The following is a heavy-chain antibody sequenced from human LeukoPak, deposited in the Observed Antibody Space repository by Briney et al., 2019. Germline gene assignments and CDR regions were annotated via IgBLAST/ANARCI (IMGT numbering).Heavy chain of an antibody. Sequence: PGGSLRLSCAASGFTFSNYNMNWVRQAPGKGLEWVSSISSSSYIYYADSVKGRFTISRDNAKNSLYLQMNSLRAEDTALYYCARERIEAAGTQLFDASDIWGQGTMVTVSS. D-gene: IGHD6-13*01. CDR2: ISSSSYI. CDR1: GFTFSNYN. V-gene: IGHV3-21*01. CDR3: ARERIEAAGTQLFDASDI. J-gene: IGHJ3*02.